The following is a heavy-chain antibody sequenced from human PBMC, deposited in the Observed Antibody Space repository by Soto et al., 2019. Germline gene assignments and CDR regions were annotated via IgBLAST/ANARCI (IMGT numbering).Heavy chain of an antibody. CDR3: ARALLHIVGATSYWYFDL. CDR2: TYYRSKWYN. J-gene: IGHJ2*01. Sequence: SQTLSLTCAISGDSVSSNSAAWNWIRQSPSRGLEWLGRTYYRSKWYNDYAVSVKSRITINPDTSKNQFSLQLNSVTPEDTAVYYCARALLHIVGATSYWYFDLWGRGTLVTVSS. CDR1: GDSVSSNSAA. D-gene: IGHD1-26*01. V-gene: IGHV6-1*01.